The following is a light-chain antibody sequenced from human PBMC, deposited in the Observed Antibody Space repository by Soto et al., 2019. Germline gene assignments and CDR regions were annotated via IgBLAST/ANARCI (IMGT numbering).Light chain of an antibody. CDR1: LSVSSSY. J-gene: IGKJ1*01. CDR2: GAS. Sequence: EIVLTQSPGTLSLSPGEIGTLSCRASLSVSSSYLAWYQQEPGQAPRLLIYGASSRATGIPDRFSGSGSGTDFTLTISRLEPEDFAVYYCQQYGNSPTFGQGTKVEIK. V-gene: IGKV3-20*01. CDR3: QQYGNSPT.